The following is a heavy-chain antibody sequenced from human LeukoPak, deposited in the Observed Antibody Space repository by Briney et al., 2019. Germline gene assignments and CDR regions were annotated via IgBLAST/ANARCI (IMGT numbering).Heavy chain of an antibody. J-gene: IGHJ4*02. CDR2: VRYDGSNK. V-gene: IGHV3-30*02. CDR3: AKDYSLYCSSASCYTPFDY. CDR1: GFTFSAYG. D-gene: IGHD2-2*02. Sequence: GGSLRLSCAASGFTFSAYGMHWVRQAPGKGPEWLAFVRYDGSNKYYADSVKGRFTISRDYSRNMLYLQMDSLRAEDTAFYYCAKDYSLYCSSASCYTPFDYWGQGALVTVSS.